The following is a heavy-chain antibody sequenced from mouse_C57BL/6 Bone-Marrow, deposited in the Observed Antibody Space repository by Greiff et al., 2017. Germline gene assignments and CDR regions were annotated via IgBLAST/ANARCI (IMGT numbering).Heavy chain of an antibody. V-gene: IGHV1-63*01. CDR3: SLYYGSSSSTYYFDY. CDR1: GYTFTNYW. CDR2: IYPGGGYT. Sequence: VQLQQSGAELVRPGTSVKMSCKASGYTFTNYWIGWAKQRPGHGLEWIGDIYPGGGYTNYNEKFKGKATLTADKSSSTAYMQFSSLTSEDSAIYYCSLYYGSSSSTYYFDYWGQGTTRTVSS. J-gene: IGHJ2*01. D-gene: IGHD1-1*01.